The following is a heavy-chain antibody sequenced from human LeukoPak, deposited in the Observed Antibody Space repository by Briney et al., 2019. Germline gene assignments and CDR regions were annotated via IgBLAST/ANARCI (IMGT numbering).Heavy chain of an antibody. CDR2: ISSSSSYI. CDR1: GFTFSSYS. CDR3: ASGVSQQLVSVSGYYYGMDV. J-gene: IGHJ6*02. V-gene: IGHV3-21*01. Sequence: GRPLRLSCAASGFTFSSYSMNWVRQAPGKGLEWVSSISSSSSYIYYADSVKGRFTISRDNAKNSLYLQMNSLRAEDTAVYYCASGVSQQLVSVSGYYYGMDVWGQGTTVTVSS. D-gene: IGHD6-13*01.